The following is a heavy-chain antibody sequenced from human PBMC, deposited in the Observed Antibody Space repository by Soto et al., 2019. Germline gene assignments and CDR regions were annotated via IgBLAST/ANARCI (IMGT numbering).Heavy chain of an antibody. CDR2: IWYAGSNK. Sequence: QVQLVESGGGVVQPGRSLRLSCAASGFTFSSYGMHWVRQAPGKGLERVAVIWYAGSNKYYADSVKGRFTISRDNSKNPLYLQMNSLRAEDTAVYYCARADDYYYYGMDVWGQGTTVTVSS. V-gene: IGHV3-33*01. CDR3: ARADDYYYYGMDV. J-gene: IGHJ6*02. CDR1: GFTFSSYG. D-gene: IGHD6-19*01.